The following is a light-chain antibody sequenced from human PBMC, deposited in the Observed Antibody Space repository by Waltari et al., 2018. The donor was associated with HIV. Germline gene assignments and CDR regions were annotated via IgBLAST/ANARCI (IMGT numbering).Light chain of an antibody. V-gene: IGKV1-39*01. J-gene: IGKJ5*01. CDR1: QSISIY. CDR2: AAS. Sequence: DIQMTQSPSSLSASVGDSVTITCRASQSISIYLNWYQQKPGKAPKLLISAASRLQSGVPSRFSGSGFGTEFTVTISSLQPEDFATYYCQQGYITPPITFGQGTRLDIK. CDR3: QQGYITPPIT.